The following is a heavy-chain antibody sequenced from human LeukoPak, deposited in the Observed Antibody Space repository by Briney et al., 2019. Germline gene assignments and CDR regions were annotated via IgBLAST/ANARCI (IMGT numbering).Heavy chain of an antibody. Sequence: ASVKVSCKASGYTLTGYYMHWVRQAPGQGLEWMGWINPNSGGTNYAQKFQGRVTMTRDTSISTAYMELSRLRSDDTAVYYCAVMTTVVTPNFDYWGQGTLVTVSS. D-gene: IGHD4-23*01. CDR3: AVMTTVVTPNFDY. CDR2: INPNSGGT. J-gene: IGHJ4*02. CDR1: GYTLTGYY. V-gene: IGHV1-2*02.